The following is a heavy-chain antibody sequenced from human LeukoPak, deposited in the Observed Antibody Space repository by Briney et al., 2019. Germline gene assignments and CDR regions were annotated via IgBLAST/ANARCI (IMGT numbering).Heavy chain of an antibody. CDR3: ARVYGSGSLDY. CDR2: IYYSGST. D-gene: IGHD3-10*01. CDR1: GGSISSSSYY. V-gene: IGHV4-39*07. J-gene: IGHJ4*02. Sequence: PSETLSLTCTVSGGSISSSSYYWGWIRQPPGKGLEWIGSIYYSGSTYYNPSLKSRVTMSIDTSKNQFSLKLHSVTAADTAVYSCARVYGSGSLDYWGQGTLVTVSS.